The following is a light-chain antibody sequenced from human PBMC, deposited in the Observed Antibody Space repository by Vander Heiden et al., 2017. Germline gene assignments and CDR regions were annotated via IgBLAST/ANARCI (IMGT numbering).Light chain of an antibody. J-gene: IGLJ3*02. CDR3: SSYTSSSTLV. CDR2: DVS. CDR1: SSDVGGCNY. V-gene: IGLV2-14*01. Sequence: QSALTQPASVSRSPGQSTTISCTGTSSDVGGCNYVSWYQQHPGKAPKLMIYDVSNRPSGVSKRFSGSKSGNTASLTISGLQAEDEADYYCSSYTSSSTLVFGGGTKLTVL.